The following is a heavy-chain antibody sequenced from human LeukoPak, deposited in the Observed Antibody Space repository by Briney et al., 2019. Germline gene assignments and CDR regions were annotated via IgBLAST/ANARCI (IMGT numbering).Heavy chain of an antibody. CDR1: GFTFRDYY. Sequence: GGSLRLSCAASGFTFRDYYMSWIRQAPGKGLEWVSYISSSGSTIYYADSVKGRFTISRDNAKNSLYLQMNSLRAEDTAVYYCARAQGYYYDSSGYWGYWGQGTLVTVSS. V-gene: IGHV3-11*01. CDR3: ARAQGYYYDSSGYWGY. D-gene: IGHD3-22*01. J-gene: IGHJ4*02. CDR2: ISSSGSTI.